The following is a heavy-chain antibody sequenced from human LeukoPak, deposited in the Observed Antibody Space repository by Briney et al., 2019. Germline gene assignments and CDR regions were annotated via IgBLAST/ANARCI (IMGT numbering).Heavy chain of an antibody. CDR1: GFTFSSYS. V-gene: IGHV3-48*01. J-gene: IGHJ4*02. CDR3: ARESPQLSSFDY. D-gene: IGHD2-2*01. Sequence: PGGSLRLSCATSGFTFSSYSMNWVRQAPGKGLEWVSYISSSSSTIYYSDSVKGGFTISRDNAKNSLYLQMNSLGAEDTAVYYCARESPQLSSFDYWGQGTLVTVSS. CDR2: ISSSSSTI.